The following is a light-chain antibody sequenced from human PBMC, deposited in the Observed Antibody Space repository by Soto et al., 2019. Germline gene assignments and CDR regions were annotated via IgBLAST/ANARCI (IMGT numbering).Light chain of an antibody. V-gene: IGLV2-14*01. CDR3: SSYTTSSLYV. Sequence: SVLTQPASVSGSPGQSITISCTGSSNDVGGYNYVSWYQQHPGKAPKVIIYDVNYRPSGVSDRFSGSKSGNTASLTISGLQAEDEADYYCSSYTTSSLYVFGTGTKVTVL. J-gene: IGLJ1*01. CDR2: DVN. CDR1: SNDVGGYNY.